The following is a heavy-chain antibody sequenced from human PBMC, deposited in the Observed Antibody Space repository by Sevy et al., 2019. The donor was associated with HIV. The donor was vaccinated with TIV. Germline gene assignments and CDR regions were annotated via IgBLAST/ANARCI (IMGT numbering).Heavy chain of an antibody. CDR1: GFTFSSYA. D-gene: IGHD6-6*01. CDR3: AKPGHISSREAVPYYFDY. V-gene: IGHV3-23*01. J-gene: IGHJ4*02. Sequence: GGSLRLSCAASGFTFSSYAMSWVRQAPGKGLEWVSAISGSGGSTYYADSVKGRFTISRDNSKNTLYLQMNSLRADDTAVYYCAKPGHISSREAVPYYFDYWGQGTLVTVSS. CDR2: ISGSGGST.